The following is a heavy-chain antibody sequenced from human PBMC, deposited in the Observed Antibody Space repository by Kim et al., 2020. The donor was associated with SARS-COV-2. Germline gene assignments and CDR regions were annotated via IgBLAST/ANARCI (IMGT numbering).Heavy chain of an antibody. J-gene: IGHJ4*02. CDR1: GGSISSANYY. Sequence: SETLSLTCSVSGGSISSANYYWDWIRQPPGKDLEYIGTLYYTGTTYYNPSLRSRLTISLDTSRTRFSLEVTSVTASDTAVYYCARLSWIRGAFDSWGQGT. V-gene: IGHV4-39*01. CDR2: LYYTGTT. CDR3: ARLSWIRGAFDS. D-gene: IGHD3-10*01.